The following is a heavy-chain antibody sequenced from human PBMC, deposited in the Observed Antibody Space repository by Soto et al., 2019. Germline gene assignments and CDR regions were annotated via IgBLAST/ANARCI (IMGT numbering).Heavy chain of an antibody. D-gene: IGHD2-2*01. CDR1: GGTFSSYT. Sequence: SVKVSCKASGGTFSSYTISWVRQAPGQGLEWMGRIIPILGIASYAQKFQGRVTITADNSTSTAYMELSSLRSEDTDVFYCARVPRFCRSGTCPQRYAYDFRGQGTRDIGSS. CDR3: ARVPRFCRSGTCPQRYAYDF. CDR2: IIPILGIA. V-gene: IGHV1-69*02. J-gene: IGHJ3*01.